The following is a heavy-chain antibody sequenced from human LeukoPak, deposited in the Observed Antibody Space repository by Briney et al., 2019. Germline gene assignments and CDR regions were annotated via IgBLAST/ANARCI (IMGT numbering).Heavy chain of an antibody. CDR2: MYYSGTT. J-gene: IGHJ3*02. CDR1: GGSISNGSYY. Sequence: SETLSLTCSVSGGSISNGSYYWCWIRQPPGKGLEWIGNMYYSGTTYYNPSLKSRVTISVDTSKNQFSLRLTSVTAADTAVYYCARQGGGDSGYYSENAFDIWAKGQWSPSLQ. D-gene: IGHD3-22*01. CDR3: ARQGGGDSGYYSENAFDI. V-gene: IGHV4-39*01.